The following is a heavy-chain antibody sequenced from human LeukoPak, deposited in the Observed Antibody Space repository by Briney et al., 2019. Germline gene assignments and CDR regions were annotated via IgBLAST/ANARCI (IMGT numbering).Heavy chain of an antibody. J-gene: IGHJ4*02. CDR1: GYSFTGYY. D-gene: IGHD1-26*01. CDR2: INPNSGGT. Sequence: GASVKVSCKASGYSFTGYYMHWVRQAPGQGLEWMGWINPNSGGTNYAQKFQGRVTMTRDTSISTAYMELSRLRSDDTAVYYCAREIVGATSQDYWGQGTLVTVSS. V-gene: IGHV1-2*02. CDR3: AREIVGATSQDY.